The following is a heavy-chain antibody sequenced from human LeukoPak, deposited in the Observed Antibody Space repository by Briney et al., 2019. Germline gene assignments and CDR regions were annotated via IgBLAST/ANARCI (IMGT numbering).Heavy chain of an antibody. CDR3: ARSLVGAHDAFDI. CDR2: IIPILGIA. J-gene: IGHJ3*02. D-gene: IGHD1-26*01. CDR1: GGTFSSYA. V-gene: IGHV1-69*04. Sequence: SVKVSCKASGGTFSSYAISWVRQAPGQGLEWMGRIIPILGIANYAQKFQGRVTITADKSTSTAYMELSSLRSEDTAVYYCARSLVGAHDAFDIWGQGTMVTVSS.